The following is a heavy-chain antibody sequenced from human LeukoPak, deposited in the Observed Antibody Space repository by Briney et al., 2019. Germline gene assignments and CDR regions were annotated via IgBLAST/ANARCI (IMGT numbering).Heavy chain of an antibody. CDR3: ARGRRGYSYGFDY. CDR1: GCTFSSYA. Sequence: PGGPLRLSCAASGCTFSSYAMSWVRQAPGKGLEWVSAMSGSGGNTYYADSVKGRFTISRDNSKNTLYLQMNSLRVEDTAVYYCARGRRGYSYGFDYWGQGTLVTVSS. V-gene: IGHV3-23*01. D-gene: IGHD5-18*01. CDR2: MSGSGGNT. J-gene: IGHJ4*02.